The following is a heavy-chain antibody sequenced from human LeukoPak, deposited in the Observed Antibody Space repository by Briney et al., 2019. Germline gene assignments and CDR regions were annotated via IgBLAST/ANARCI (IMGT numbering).Heavy chain of an antibody. Sequence: SETLSLTCAVYGESFSVYYWSWIRDPPGKGLECIGEINHSESTNYNPSLKSRVTISVDTSKNQFSLKLSSVTAADTAVYYCASPIIAVAGTDYYGMDVWGQGTTVTVSS. CDR1: GESFSVYY. V-gene: IGHV4-34*01. CDR3: ASPIIAVAGTDYYGMDV. CDR2: INHSEST. D-gene: IGHD6-19*01. J-gene: IGHJ6*02.